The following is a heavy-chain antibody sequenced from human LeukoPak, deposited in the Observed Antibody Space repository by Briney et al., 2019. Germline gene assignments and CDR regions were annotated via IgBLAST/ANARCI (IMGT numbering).Heavy chain of an antibody. CDR1: GGSISSYY. CDR3: ARDRLWAAAGPEDAFDI. D-gene: IGHD6-13*01. V-gene: IGHV4-4*07. Sequence: SETLSLTCTVSGGSISSYYWSWIRQPAGKGLEWIGRIYTSGSTNYNPSLKSRVTMSVDTSKNQFSLKLSSVTAADTAVYYCARDRLWAAAGPEDAFDIWGQGTMVTVSS. CDR2: IYTSGST. J-gene: IGHJ3*02.